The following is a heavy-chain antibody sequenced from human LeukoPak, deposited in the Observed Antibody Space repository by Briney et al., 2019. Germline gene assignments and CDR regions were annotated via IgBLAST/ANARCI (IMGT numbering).Heavy chain of an antibody. CDR1: GGSISSGGYY. CDR3: ARSGEIITAESPYYFDY. D-gene: IGHD3-22*01. CDR2: IYYSGST. Sequence: SQTLSLTCTVSGGSISSGGYYWSWIRQHPGKGLEWIGYIYYSGSTYYNPSLKSRVTISVDTSKSQFSLKLSSVTAADTAVYYCARSGEIITAESPYYFDYWGQGTLVTVSS. V-gene: IGHV4-31*03. J-gene: IGHJ4*02.